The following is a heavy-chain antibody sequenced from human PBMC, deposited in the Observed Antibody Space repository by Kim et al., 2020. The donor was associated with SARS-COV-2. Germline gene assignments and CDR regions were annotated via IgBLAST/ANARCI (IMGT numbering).Heavy chain of an antibody. CDR1: GFTFSSYA. CDR2: ISDSGGST. D-gene: IGHD6-13*01. Sequence: GGSLRLSCAASGFTFSSYAMSWVRQAPGKGLEWVSGISDSGGSTYYADSVKGRFTVSRDNSKNTVFLQMNSLRAEDTALYYCAKGGTSSWLPIDYWGQGILVTVSS. CDR3: AKGGTSSWLPIDY. J-gene: IGHJ4*02. V-gene: IGHV3-23*01.